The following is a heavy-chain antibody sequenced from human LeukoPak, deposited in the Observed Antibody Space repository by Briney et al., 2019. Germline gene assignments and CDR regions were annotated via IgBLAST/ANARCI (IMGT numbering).Heavy chain of an antibody. V-gene: IGHV3-23*01. CDR1: GFTFSSYA. D-gene: IGHD3-22*01. J-gene: IGHJ4*02. CDR2: IRAGDGEI. CDR3: TKDGDYYDGSGYYYVRQEFLSGFSFDY. Sequence: GGSLTLSCAASGFTFSSYAMSWVRQAPRKGLEWDSVIRAGDGEIFYTDSVKGRFTIYRDNSENTMYLQMNSLRVEDTVVYYCTKDGDYYDGSGYYYVRQEFLSGFSFDYWGQGTLVTVSS.